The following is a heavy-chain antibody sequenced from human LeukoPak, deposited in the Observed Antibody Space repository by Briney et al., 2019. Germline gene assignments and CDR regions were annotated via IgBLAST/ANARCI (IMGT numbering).Heavy chain of an antibody. D-gene: IGHD6-19*01. J-gene: IGHJ3*02. Sequence: ASVKVSCKASGYTFTSYGTSWVRQAPGQGLEWMGWISAYNGNTNYAQKLQGRVTMTTDTSTSTAYMELRSLRSGDTAVYYCARDHIAVAGNAAFDIWGQGTMVTVSS. CDR1: GYTFTSYG. CDR3: ARDHIAVAGNAAFDI. V-gene: IGHV1-18*01. CDR2: ISAYNGNT.